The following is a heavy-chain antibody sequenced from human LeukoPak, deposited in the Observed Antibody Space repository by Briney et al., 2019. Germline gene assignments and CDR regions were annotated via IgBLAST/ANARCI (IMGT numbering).Heavy chain of an antibody. CDR2: IIPIFGTA. D-gene: IGHD3-3*01. CDR1: GGTFSSYA. V-gene: IGHV1-69*05. J-gene: IGHJ3*02. Sequence: ASVKVSCKASGGTFSSYAISWVRQAPGQGLEWMGGIIPIFGTANYAQKFQGRVTITTDESTSTAYMELSSLRSEDTAVYYCAGSSITTDPDAFDIWGQGAMVTVSS. CDR3: AGSSITTDPDAFDI.